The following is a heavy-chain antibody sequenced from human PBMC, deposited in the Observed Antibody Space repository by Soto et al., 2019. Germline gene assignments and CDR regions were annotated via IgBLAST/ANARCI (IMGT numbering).Heavy chain of an antibody. Sequence: GASVKVSCKASGYTFTSYGISWVLQAPGQGLEWMGWISAYNGNTNYAQKLQGRVTMTTDTSTSTAYLQWSSLKASDTAMYYCVRHSGKIESSVGPRSFDYWGQGTLVTVSS. CDR3: VRHSGKIESSVGPRSFDY. CDR1: GYTFTSYG. J-gene: IGHJ4*02. D-gene: IGHD6-13*01. CDR2: ISAYNGNT. V-gene: IGHV1-18*01.